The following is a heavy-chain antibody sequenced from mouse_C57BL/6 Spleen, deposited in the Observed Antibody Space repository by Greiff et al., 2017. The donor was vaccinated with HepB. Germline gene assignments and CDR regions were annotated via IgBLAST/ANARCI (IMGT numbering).Heavy chain of an antibody. CDR2: ISYAGSN. CDR1: GYSITSGYY. D-gene: IGHD1-1*01. J-gene: IGHJ4*01. CDR3: ARRSSYYAMDY. Sequence: EVKLQESGPGLVKPSQSLSLTCSVTGYSITSGYYWNWIRQFPGNKLEWMGYISYAGSNNYNPSLKNRISITRDPSKNQFFLKLNSVTTEDTATYYCARRSSYYAMDYWGQGTSVTVSS. V-gene: IGHV3-6*01.